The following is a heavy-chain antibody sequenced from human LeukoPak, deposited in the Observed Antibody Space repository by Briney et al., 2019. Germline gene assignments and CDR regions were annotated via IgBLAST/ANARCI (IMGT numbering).Heavy chain of an antibody. CDR3: ARPGRIAVAETNSYYYGMDV. J-gene: IGHJ6*02. Sequence: SETLFLTCTVSGGSISSYYWSWFRQHPGKGREWIGYIYYCGSTSYNSTLKSRVTISVDTSKNQFSLKLSSVTAADTAVYYCARPGRIAVAETNSYYYGMDVWGQGTTVTVSS. CDR1: GGSISSYY. V-gene: IGHV4-59*08. D-gene: IGHD6-19*01. CDR2: IYYCGST.